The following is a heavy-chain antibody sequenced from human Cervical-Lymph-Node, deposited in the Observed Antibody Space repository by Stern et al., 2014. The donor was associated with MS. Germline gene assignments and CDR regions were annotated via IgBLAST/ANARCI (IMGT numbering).Heavy chain of an antibody. CDR2: ISWSSGSI. CDR1: GFTFDDYD. D-gene: IGHD6-19*01. CDR3: AKDIRVYSSGWFSGMDV. V-gene: IGHV3-9*01. J-gene: IGHJ6*02. Sequence: VQSGRSLRLSCAASGFTFDDYDMHWVRQAPGKGLEWVGTISWSSGSIGYADSVKGRFTISRDNAKNSLYLQMNNLRTEDTALYYCAKDIRVYSSGWFSGMDVWGQGTTVTVSS.